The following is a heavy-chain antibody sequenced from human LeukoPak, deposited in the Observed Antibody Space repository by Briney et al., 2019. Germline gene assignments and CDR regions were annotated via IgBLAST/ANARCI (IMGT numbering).Heavy chain of an antibody. CDR1: GFTFSSYS. J-gene: IGHJ3*02. V-gene: IGHV3-21*01. D-gene: IGHD6-19*01. Sequence: PGGSLTLSCAASGFTFSSYSMNWVRQAPGKGLEWVSSISSSSSYIYYADSVKGRFTISRDNAKNSLYLQMNSLRAEDTAVYYCARDLQQWLVAYDAFDIWGQGTMVTVSS. CDR3: ARDLQQWLVAYDAFDI. CDR2: ISSSSSYI.